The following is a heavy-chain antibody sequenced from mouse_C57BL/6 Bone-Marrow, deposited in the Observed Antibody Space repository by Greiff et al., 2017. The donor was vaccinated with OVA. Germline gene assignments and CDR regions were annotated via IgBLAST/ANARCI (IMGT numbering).Heavy chain of an antibody. CDR3: ARRNPYYFDY. CDR1: GYTFTSYW. CDR2: IDPSDSYT. J-gene: IGHJ2*01. V-gene: IGHV1-50*01. Sequence: QVQLQQPGAELVKPGASVKLSCKASGYTFTSYWMQWVKQRPGQGLEWIGEIDPSDSYTNYNQKFKCKATLTVDTSSSPAYMQLSSLTSEDSAVYYCARRNPYYFDYCGQGTTLTVSS.